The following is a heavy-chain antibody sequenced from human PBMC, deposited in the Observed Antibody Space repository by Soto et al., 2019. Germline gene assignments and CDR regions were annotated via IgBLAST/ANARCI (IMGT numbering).Heavy chain of an antibody. Sequence: SETLSLTCTVSGGSVSGSSYYWGWIRQPPGKGLEWIGSIYYTGSTYHNPSLKSRVTISVDTSKNQFSLKLSSVTAADTAVYYCASTNGYWGQGTLVTVS. V-gene: IGHV4-39*01. CDR2: IYYTGST. J-gene: IGHJ4*02. CDR1: GGSVSGSSYY. CDR3: ASTNGY. D-gene: IGHD2-8*01.